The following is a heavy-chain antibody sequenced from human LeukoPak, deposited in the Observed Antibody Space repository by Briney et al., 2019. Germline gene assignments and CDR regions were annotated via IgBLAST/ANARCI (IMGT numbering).Heavy chain of an antibody. D-gene: IGHD2-2*01. Sequence: SETLSLTCTVSGGSISSYYWSWIRQPPGKGLEWIGYIYYSGSTNYNPSLKSRVTISVDTSKNQFSLKLSSVTAADTAVYYCARDRVVVPAAMGYYYYYGMDVWGQGTMVTVSS. CDR3: ARDRVVVPAAMGYYYYYGMDV. J-gene: IGHJ6*02. CDR1: GGSISSYY. CDR2: IYYSGST. V-gene: IGHV4-59*01.